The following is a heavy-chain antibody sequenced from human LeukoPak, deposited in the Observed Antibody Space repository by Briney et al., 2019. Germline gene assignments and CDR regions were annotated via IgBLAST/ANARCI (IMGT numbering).Heavy chain of an antibody. J-gene: IGHJ5*02. CDR3: ARDGVVVPAAISGVANWFDP. D-gene: IGHD2-2*02. Sequence: AASVKVSCKASGGTFSSYAISWVRQAPGQGLEWMGGIIPIFGTANYAQKFQGRVTITADESTSTAYMELSSLRSEDTAVYYCARDGVVVPAAISGVANWFDPWGQGTLVTVSS. CDR2: IIPIFGTA. CDR1: GGTFSSYA. V-gene: IGHV1-69*13.